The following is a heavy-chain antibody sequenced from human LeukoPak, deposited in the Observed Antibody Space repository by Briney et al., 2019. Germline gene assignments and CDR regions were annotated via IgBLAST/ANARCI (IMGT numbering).Heavy chain of an antibody. CDR2: ISSTSNYI. CDR1: GFTFSTYA. D-gene: IGHD3-10*01. V-gene: IGHV3-21*01. CDR3: AKEVTSYGSGSYYSPFCFDY. J-gene: IGHJ4*02. Sequence: GGSLRLSCAASGFTFSTYAISWVRQAPGKGLEWVSCISSTSNYIFYADSVRGRFTISRDNAKNSLYLQMNSLRAEDTAVYYCAKEVTSYGSGSYYSPFCFDYWGQGTLVTVSS.